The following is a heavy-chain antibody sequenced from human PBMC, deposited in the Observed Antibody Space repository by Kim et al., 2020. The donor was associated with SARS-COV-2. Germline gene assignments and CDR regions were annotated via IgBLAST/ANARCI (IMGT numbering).Heavy chain of an antibody. Sequence: SQTLSLTCAISGDSVYSNSAAWNWIGQSPSRGLEWLGRTYCKSKCFNDYAVSVKSRITINPDTSKNQFSLQLNSVTPEDTAVYYCTRAQYNSGSYWFDPWGQGTLVTVSS. J-gene: IGHJ5*02. CDR1: GDSVYSNSAA. CDR3: TRAQYNSGSYWFDP. V-gene: IGHV6-1*01. D-gene: IGHD6-19*01. CDR2: TYCKSKCFN.